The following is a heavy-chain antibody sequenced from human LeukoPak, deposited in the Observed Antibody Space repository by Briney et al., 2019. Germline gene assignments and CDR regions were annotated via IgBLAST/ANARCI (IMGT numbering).Heavy chain of an antibody. CDR1: GYSFTSFW. D-gene: IGHD3-10*01. CDR2: IYPGDSDT. Sequence: GESLKISCKGSGYSFTSFWIGWVRQMPGKGLESMGIIYPGDSDTRYSPSFQGQVTISADKSISTAYLQWSSLKASDTAMYYCARNHASGVWFGELLFDYWGQGTLVTVSS. V-gene: IGHV5-51*01. J-gene: IGHJ4*02. CDR3: ARNHASGVWFGELLFDY.